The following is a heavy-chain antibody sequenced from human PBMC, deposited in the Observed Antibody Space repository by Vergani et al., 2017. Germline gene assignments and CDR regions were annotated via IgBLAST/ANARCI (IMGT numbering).Heavy chain of an antibody. CDR1: GYTFTSYG. D-gene: IGHD1-26*01. CDR3: ARDLIVGVRWGGLPGGY. V-gene: IGHV1-18*01. CDR2: ISAYNGNT. Sequence: QVQLLQSGAEVKKPGASVKVSCKASGYTFTSYGISWVRQAPGQGLEWMGWISAYNGNTNYAQKLQGRVTMTTDTSTSTAYMELRSLRSEDTAVYYCARDLIVGVRWGGLPGGYWGQGTLVTVSS. J-gene: IGHJ4*02.